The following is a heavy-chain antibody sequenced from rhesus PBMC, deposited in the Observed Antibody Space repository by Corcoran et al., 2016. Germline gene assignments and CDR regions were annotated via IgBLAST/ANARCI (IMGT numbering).Heavy chain of an antibody. CDR3: ASPFERGRFEV. CDR2: IYANSVP. V-gene: IGHV4S9*01. D-gene: IGHD3-34*01. J-gene: IGHJ5-1*01. Sequence: QVRLQESGPGLVQSSETLSLTCAVSGGSMSESSFWNWIRQPPGKGLEWIGNIYANSVPSYKPSLKSRVTISKATSNNQFFLKVTSVTAADTAVYYCASPFERGRFEVWGAGIFVTVSS. CDR1: GGSMSESSF.